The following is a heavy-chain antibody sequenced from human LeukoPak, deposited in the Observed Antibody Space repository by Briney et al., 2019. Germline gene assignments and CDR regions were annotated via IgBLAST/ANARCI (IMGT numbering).Heavy chain of an antibody. CDR1: GGSISSYY. CDR2: IYYSGST. J-gene: IGHJ4*02. Sequence: PSETLSLTCTVSGGSISSYYWSWIRQPPGKGLEWIGYIYYSGSTNYNPSLKSRVTISVDTSKNQFSLKLSSVTAADTAVYYCATTGTDYDFWSGNSNPFDYWGQGTLVTVSS. CDR3: ATTGTDYDFWSGNSNPFDY. V-gene: IGHV4-59*08. D-gene: IGHD3-3*01.